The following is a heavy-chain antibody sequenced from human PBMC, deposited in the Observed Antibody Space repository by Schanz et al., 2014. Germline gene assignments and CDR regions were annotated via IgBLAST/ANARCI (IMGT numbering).Heavy chain of an antibody. Sequence: QVQLQESGPGLVKPSETLSLTCSVSGGSIRTYFWAWIRQPPGKGLEWIGFIYYSGSTNYNPSLKSRVTISVDRSKTHFPLTLTSVTAADTGVYYCARQYSGWSRFDPWGQGIRVTVSS. CDR3: ARQYSGWSRFDP. CDR2: IYYSGST. V-gene: IGHV4-59*08. J-gene: IGHJ5*02. D-gene: IGHD6-19*01. CDR1: GGSIRTYF.